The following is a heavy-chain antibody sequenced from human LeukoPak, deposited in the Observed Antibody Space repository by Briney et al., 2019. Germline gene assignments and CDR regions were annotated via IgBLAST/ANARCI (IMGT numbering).Heavy chain of an antibody. J-gene: IGHJ4*02. Sequence: SVKVSCKAPGGTFSSHSLNWVRQAPGQGLEWMGRIIPILGVENYAQNFQGRATITADKSTSTFYMELSSLRFEDTALYYCARDREMATGGFDYWGQGTLVAVSS. D-gene: IGHD5-24*01. CDR1: GGTFSSHS. V-gene: IGHV1-69*04. CDR2: IIPILGVE. CDR3: ARDREMATGGFDY.